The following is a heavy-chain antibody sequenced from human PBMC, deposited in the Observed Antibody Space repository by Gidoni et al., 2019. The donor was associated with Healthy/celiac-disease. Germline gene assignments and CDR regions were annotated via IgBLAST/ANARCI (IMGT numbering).Heavy chain of an antibody. CDR1: GASISSSSYY. CDR3: AGTERIQLWNPLDY. J-gene: IGHJ4*02. D-gene: IGHD5-18*01. V-gene: IGHV4-39*01. Sequence: QLQLQESGPGLVKPSETLSLTCTLSGASISSSSYYWGWIRQPPGKGLEWIGSIYYSGSTYYNPALKSRVTISVDTSKNQFSLKLSSVTAADTAVYYCAGTERIQLWNPLDYWGQGTLVTVSS. CDR2: IYYSGST.